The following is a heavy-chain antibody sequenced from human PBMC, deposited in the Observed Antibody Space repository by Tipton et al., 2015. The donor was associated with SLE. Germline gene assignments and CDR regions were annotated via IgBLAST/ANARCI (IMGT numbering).Heavy chain of an antibody. Sequence: PGLVKPSETLSLNCTVSGASISSDYWSWFRQPPGKGLEWIGIAYHSGSTYYNPSLESRVTISIDTSKNQFSLKLTSVTAADTAVYFCARDRSSVHDWGQGTQVIVSP. V-gene: IGHV4-59*12. D-gene: IGHD5/OR15-5a*01. CDR3: ARDRSSVHD. CDR2: AYHSGST. CDR1: GASISSDY. J-gene: IGHJ4*02.